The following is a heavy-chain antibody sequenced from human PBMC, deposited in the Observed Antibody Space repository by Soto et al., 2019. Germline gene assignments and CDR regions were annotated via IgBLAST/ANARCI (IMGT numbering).Heavy chain of an antibody. CDR1: GFTFDDYA. Sequence: EVQLVESGGGLVQPGRSLRLSCAASGFTFDDYAMHWVRQAPGKGLEWVSGISWNSGSIGYADSVKGRFTISRDNAKNSLYLQMNSLRAEDTALYYCAKYISITGTIFDWYFDLWGRGTLVTVSS. CDR2: ISWNSGSI. CDR3: AKYISITGTIFDWYFDL. V-gene: IGHV3-9*01. J-gene: IGHJ2*01. D-gene: IGHD1-7*01.